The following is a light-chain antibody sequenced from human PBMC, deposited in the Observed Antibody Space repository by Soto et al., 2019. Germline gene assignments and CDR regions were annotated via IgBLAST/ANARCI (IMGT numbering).Light chain of an antibody. CDR3: QQYGSSGT. CDR2: GTS. Sequence: VLTQSPGTLSLSPGDRAILYFRASQSVSSSYLAWYQQKPGQAPRLLIFGTSNRATGIPDRFSGSGSGTDFTLTISRLEPEDFAVYYCQQYGSSGTFGQGTRWIS. V-gene: IGKV3-20*01. J-gene: IGKJ1*01. CDR1: QSVSSSY.